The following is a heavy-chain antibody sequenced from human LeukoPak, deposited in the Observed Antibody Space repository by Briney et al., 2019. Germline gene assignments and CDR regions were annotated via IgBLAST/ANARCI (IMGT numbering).Heavy chain of an antibody. J-gene: IGHJ6*03. CDR3: ASDSRESYYYYYYMDV. V-gene: IGHV1-2*02. Sequence: GASVKVSCKASGYTFTGYYMHWVRQAPGQGLGWMGWINPNSGGTNYAQKFQGRVTMTRDTSISTDYLELSRLRFDDTAVYYCASDSRESYYYYYYMDVWGKGTTVTVSS. CDR2: INPNSGGT. CDR1: GYTFTGYY. D-gene: IGHD1-26*01.